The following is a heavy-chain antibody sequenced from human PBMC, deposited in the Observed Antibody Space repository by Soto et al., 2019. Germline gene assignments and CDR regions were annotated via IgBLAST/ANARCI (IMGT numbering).Heavy chain of an antibody. Sequence: QAQLVQSGAEVKKPGASVTISCKASGYTFTSKSLIWVRQAPGHGLEWVGWISPYNGKTEYANHVQGRVTMTRDTATITGYMATSSPRSDDTAVYYCARDGYDGNCCEGCGIWGQWAMVIVSS. CDR1: GYTFTSKS. J-gene: IGHJ3*02. CDR3: ARDGYDGNCCEGCGI. V-gene: IGHV1-18*01. CDR2: ISPYNGKT. D-gene: IGHD3-22*01.